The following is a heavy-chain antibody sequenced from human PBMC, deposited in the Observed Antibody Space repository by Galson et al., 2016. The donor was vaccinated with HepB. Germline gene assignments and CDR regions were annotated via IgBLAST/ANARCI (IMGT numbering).Heavy chain of an antibody. CDR2: VNHDGSDR. J-gene: IGHJ4*02. CDR1: GFDFNKYV. D-gene: IGHD1-7*01. Sequence: SLRLSCAASGFDFNKYVMHWVRQAPGKGLVWVSRVNHDGSDRSYADSVKGRFTISRDFLKKAVFLQMNNLGAEDTAVYYCVRDVNFKIDYWGLGTLVTVSS. V-gene: IGHV3-74*01. CDR3: VRDVNFKIDY.